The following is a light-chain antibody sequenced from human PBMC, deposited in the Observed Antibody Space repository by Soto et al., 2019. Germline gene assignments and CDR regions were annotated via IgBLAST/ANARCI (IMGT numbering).Light chain of an antibody. CDR3: GTWDSSLSAYV. V-gene: IGLV1-51*01. Sequence: QSVLPQPPSVSAAPGQKVTISWSGSSPNIGNNYVSWYQQLPGTAPKLLIYDNNKRPSGIPDRFSDSRSGTSATLAITGLQTGDEADYYCGTWDSSLSAYVFGTGTKVTVL. CDR1: SPNIGNNY. CDR2: DNN. J-gene: IGLJ1*01.